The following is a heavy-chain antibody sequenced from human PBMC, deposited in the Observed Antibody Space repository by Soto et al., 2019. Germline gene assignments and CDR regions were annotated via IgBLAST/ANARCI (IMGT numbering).Heavy chain of an antibody. CDR1: GFTFSSYS. J-gene: IGHJ4*02. D-gene: IGHD3-3*01. Sequence: GGSLRLSCAASGFTFSSYSMNWVRQAPGKGLEWVSYISSSSTIYYADSVKGRFTISRDNAKNSLYLQMNSLRDEDTAVYYCARDPRGRGTIFGVVIGHFDYWGQGTLVTVS. V-gene: IGHV3-48*02. CDR2: ISSSSTI. CDR3: ARDPRGRGTIFGVVIGHFDY.